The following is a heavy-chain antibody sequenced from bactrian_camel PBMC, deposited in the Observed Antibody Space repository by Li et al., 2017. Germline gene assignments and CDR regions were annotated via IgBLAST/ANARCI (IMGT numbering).Heavy chain of an antibody. J-gene: IGHJ4*01. D-gene: IGHD6*01. V-gene: IGHV3S55*01. CDR2: ISSAGSA. CDR3: ASAACHSNWARLEKRHYSY. CDR1: DNTYSPYC. Sequence: HVQLVESGGGSVQAGGSLRLSCVASDNTYSPYCMGWYRQAPGMEREGVAAISSAGSADYADSVKGRFTISKDNERNTLALQMNSLKPEDSAMYYCASAACHSNWARLEKRHYSYWGQGTQVTV.